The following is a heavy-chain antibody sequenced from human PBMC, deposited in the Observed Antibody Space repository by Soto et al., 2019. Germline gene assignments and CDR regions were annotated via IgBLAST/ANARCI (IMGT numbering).Heavy chain of an antibody. J-gene: IGHJ6*03. CDR2: ISAYNGNT. Sequence: GASVKVSCKASGYTFTSYGISWVRQAPGQGLEWMGWISAYNGNTNYAQKLQGRVTMTTDTSTSTAYMELRSLRSDDTAAYYCARDLSSWSYYYYYIDVWGKGTTVTVSS. D-gene: IGHD6-13*01. V-gene: IGHV1-18*01. CDR1: GYTFTSYG. CDR3: ARDLSSWSYYYYYIDV.